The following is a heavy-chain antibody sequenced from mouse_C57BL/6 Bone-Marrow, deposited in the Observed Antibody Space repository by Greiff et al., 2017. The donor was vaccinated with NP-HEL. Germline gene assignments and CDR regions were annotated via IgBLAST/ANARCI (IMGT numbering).Heavy chain of an antibody. J-gene: IGHJ3*01. CDR2: ISNGGGST. CDR3: ARRGPSWFAY. V-gene: IGHV5-12*01. Sequence: EVQLVESGGGLVQPGGSLKLSCAASGFTFSDYYMYWVRQTPEKRLEWVAYISNGGGSTYYPDTVKGRFTISRDNAKNTLYRQMSRLKSEDTAMYYCARRGPSWFAYWGQGTLVTVSA. CDR1: GFTFSDYY.